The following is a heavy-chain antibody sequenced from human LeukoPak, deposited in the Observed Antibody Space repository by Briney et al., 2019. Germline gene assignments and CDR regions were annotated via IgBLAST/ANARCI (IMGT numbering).Heavy chain of an antibody. CDR1: GGSFNGYY. CDR2: INHSGST. CDR3: AIGISPGMDWFAP. Sequence: SETLSLTCAVYGGSFNGYYWSWIGQPPGKGMEWIGEINHSGSTNYNPSLKSRVTISVDTSKNQFSLKLSSVTAADTAVYYCAIGISPGMDWFAPWGRGTMVTVSS. J-gene: IGHJ5*02. V-gene: IGHV4-34*01. D-gene: IGHD1-14*01.